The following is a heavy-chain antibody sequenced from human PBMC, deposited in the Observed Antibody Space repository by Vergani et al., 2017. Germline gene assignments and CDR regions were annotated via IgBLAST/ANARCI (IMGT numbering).Heavy chain of an antibody. V-gene: IGHV1-18*01. CDR2: ISAYNGNT. J-gene: IGHJ3*02. CDR1: GDIFNNYT. CDR3: ARDRYYYDSSGPSSTAFDI. D-gene: IGHD3-22*01. Sequence: QVHLEQSGTEVKKPGSSVKVSCKVSGDIFNNYTVTWVRQAPGQGLEWMGWISAYNGNTNYAQKLQGRVTMTTDTSTSTAYMELRSLRSDDTAVYYCARDRYYYDSSGPSSTAFDIWGQGTMVTVSS.